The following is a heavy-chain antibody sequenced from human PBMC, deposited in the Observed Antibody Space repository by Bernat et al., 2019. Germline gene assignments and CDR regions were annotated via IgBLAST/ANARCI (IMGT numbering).Heavy chain of an antibody. CDR3: ARDFSTSHASFDC. J-gene: IGHJ4*02. D-gene: IGHD6-6*01. CDR1: GYTFSSYS. CDR2: INPGDGST. Sequence: VQLVQSGAEVKKPGASVKVSCRASGYTFSSYSLHWLRQAPGQGLEWMAIINPGDGSTTYAQKFQGRVTVTRDTSTTTVYMDLSGLRSEDTAVYYCARDFSTSHASFDCWGQGTLVTVSS. V-gene: IGHV1-46*01.